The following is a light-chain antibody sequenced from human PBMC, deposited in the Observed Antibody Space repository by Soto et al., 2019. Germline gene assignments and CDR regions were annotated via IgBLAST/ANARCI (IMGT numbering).Light chain of an antibody. V-gene: IGKV3-20*01. J-gene: IGKJ1*01. Sequence: GLTQSPGTLSLSPGERVTILCLASQSVSSTSLAWYQQKPGQTPRLLIYGASSRATGTPERFSGSGSVTDFTLTISRLEPEDFAVYFCQQYGSSPRPFGQGTKVDIK. CDR1: QSVSSTS. CDR2: GAS. CDR3: QQYGSSPRP.